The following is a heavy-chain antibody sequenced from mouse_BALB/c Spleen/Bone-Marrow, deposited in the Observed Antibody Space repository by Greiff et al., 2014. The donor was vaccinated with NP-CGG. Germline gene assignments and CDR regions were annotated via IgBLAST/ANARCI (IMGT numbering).Heavy chain of an antibody. J-gene: IGHJ3*01. CDR3: ARAGGYDGFAY. D-gene: IGHD2-2*01. V-gene: IGHV1S81*02. CDR2: INPSNGRA. Sequence: IGEINPSNGRADYNEKFRSKATLTVDRSSSTAYMQLSSLTSEDSAVYYCARAGGYDGFAYWGQGTLVTVSA.